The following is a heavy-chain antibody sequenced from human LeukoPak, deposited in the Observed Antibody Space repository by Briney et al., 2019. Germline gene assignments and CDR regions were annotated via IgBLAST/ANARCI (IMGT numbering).Heavy chain of an antibody. CDR1: GYSFTSYW. CDR2: IYPGDSDT. CDR3: ARRVSVTTVTRRTEHNWFDP. J-gene: IGHJ5*02. Sequence: GESLQISCKGSGYSFTSYWIGWVRQMPGKGLEWMGIIYPGDSDTRYSPYFPGQDTISADKSISTAYLQWSSLKASDTAMYYCARRVSVTTVTRRTEHNWFDPWGQGTLVTVSS. V-gene: IGHV5-51*01. D-gene: IGHD4-17*01.